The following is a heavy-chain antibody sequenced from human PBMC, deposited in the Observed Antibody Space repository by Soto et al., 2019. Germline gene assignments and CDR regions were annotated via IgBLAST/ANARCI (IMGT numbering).Heavy chain of an antibody. CDR2: INAGNGNT. V-gene: IGHV1-3*01. J-gene: IGHJ3*02. Sequence: GASVKVSCKASGYTFTSYAMHWVRQAPGQRLEWMGWINAGNGNTKYSQKFQGRVTITRDTSASTAYMELSSLRSEDTAVYYCARVCSGGSCYPDAFDIWGQGTMVTVSS. CDR3: ARVCSGGSCYPDAFDI. CDR1: GYTFTSYA. D-gene: IGHD2-15*01.